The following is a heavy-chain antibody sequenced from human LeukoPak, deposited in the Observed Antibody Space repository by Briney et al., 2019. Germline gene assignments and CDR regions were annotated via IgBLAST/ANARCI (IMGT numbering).Heavy chain of an antibody. J-gene: IGHJ4*02. CDR2: ISYDGSNK. Sequence: PGGSLRLSCAASGFTFSSYAMHWVRQAPGKGLEWVAVISYDGSNKYYADSVKGRFTISRDNSKNTLYLQMNSLRAEDTAVYYCARVRYCSSTSCATYFDYWGQGTLVTVSS. CDR1: GFTFSSYA. V-gene: IGHV3-30-3*01. CDR3: ARVRYCSSTSCATYFDY. D-gene: IGHD2-2*01.